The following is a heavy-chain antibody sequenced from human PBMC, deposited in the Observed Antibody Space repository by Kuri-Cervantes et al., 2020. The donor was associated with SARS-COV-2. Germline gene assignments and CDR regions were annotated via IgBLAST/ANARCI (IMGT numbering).Heavy chain of an antibody. CDR1: GFTFSNYA. CDR2: ISGDAFST. CDR3: AKDGRGAEVYNYMDV. Sequence: GGSLRLSCAASGFTFSNYAMNWVRQAPGKGLEWVSAISGDAFSTFYAGPVRGRFSISRDNSKNTVYLQMNSLRAEDTAVYYCAKDGRGAEVYNYMDVWGKGTTVTVSS. J-gene: IGHJ6*03. D-gene: IGHD1-26*01. V-gene: IGHV3-23*01.